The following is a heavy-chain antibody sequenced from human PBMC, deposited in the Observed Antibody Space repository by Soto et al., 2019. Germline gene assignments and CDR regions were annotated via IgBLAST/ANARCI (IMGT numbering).Heavy chain of an antibody. V-gene: IGHV1-18*01. J-gene: IGHJ6*02. CDR1: GYTFTRYG. CDR3: AGGGRDGMDV. Sequence: QVQLVQSGAEVKKPGASVKVSCKASGYTFTRYGITWVRQAPGQGLEWMGWISTWDDNTNYAQKLQGRVTMTTDTSTTPAYMELRSLRSDDTAVYYCAGGGRDGMDVWGQGTTVTVSS. CDR2: ISTWDDNT.